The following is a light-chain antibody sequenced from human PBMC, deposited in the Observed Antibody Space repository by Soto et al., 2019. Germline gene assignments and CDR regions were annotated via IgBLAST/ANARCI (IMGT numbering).Light chain of an antibody. CDR3: AAWDDSLRGYV. V-gene: IGLV1-47*02. Sequence: QLVLTQSPSASGTPGQRVTISCSGSSSNIGSNYVYWYQQLPGAAPKLLIYNNNQRPSGVPDRFSGSKSATSAPLALSGLRSEDEADYYCAAWDDSLRGYVFGTGTKLTVL. J-gene: IGLJ1*01. CDR2: NNN. CDR1: SSNIGSNY.